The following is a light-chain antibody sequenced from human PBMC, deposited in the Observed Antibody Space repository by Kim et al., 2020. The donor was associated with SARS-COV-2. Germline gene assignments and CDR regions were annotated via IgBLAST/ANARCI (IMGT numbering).Light chain of an antibody. CDR3: ASYTTAYTWV. Sequence: QSALTQPASVSGSPGQSITISCTGTSSDVGAYDFVSWFQYRPGTAPKLMIYHINVRPSGVSNRFFGSKSGKTASLTISGLQAEDEADDYCASYTTAYTWVFGGGTQLTVL. CDR1: SSDVGAYDF. J-gene: IGLJ3*02. V-gene: IGLV2-14*03. CDR2: HIN.